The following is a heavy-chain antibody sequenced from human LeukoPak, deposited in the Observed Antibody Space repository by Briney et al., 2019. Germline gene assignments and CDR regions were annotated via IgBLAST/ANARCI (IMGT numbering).Heavy chain of an antibody. J-gene: IGHJ4*02. CDR3: KSGIVATIGDY. D-gene: IGHD5-12*01. CDR1: GFTFSRHW. CDR2: INSDGSST. Sequence: PGGSLRLSCAASGFTFSRHWMHWARQAPGKGLVWVSRINSDGSSTSYADSVKGRFTISRDNAKNTLYLQMNSLRAEDTAVYYCKSGIVATIGDYWGQGTLVTASS. V-gene: IGHV3-74*01.